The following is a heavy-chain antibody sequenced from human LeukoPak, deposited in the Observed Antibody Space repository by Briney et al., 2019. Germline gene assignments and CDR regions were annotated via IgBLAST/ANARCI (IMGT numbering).Heavy chain of an antibody. D-gene: IGHD2-15*01. CDR2: IYSGGST. Sequence: PGGSLRLSCAASGFTVSSNYMSWVRQAPGKGLEWVSVIYSGGSTYYADSVKGRFTISRDNAKNSLYLQMNSLRAEDTAVYYCARGWWTSHCMDVWGKGTTVTVSS. V-gene: IGHV3-53*01. J-gene: IGHJ6*03. CDR3: ARGWWTSHCMDV. CDR1: GFTVSSNY.